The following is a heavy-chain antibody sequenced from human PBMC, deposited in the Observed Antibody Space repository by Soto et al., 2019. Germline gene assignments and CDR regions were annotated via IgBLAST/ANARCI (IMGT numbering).Heavy chain of an antibody. Sequence: GASVKVSCKASGGTFSSYAISWVRQAPGQGLEWMGGIIPIFGTANYAQKFQGRVTITADESTSTAYMELSSLRSEDTAVYYCARDMRSVDIVATTPDYYYGMDVWGQGTTVTVSS. CDR2: IIPIFGTA. CDR3: ARDMRSVDIVATTPDYYYGMDV. J-gene: IGHJ6*02. CDR1: GGTFSSYA. D-gene: IGHD5-12*01. V-gene: IGHV1-69*13.